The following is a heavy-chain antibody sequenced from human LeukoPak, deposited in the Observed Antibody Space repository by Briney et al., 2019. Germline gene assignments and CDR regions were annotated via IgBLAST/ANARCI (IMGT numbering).Heavy chain of an antibody. CDR2: ISAYNGNT. D-gene: IGHD6-13*01. Sequence: ASVTVSCTASGYTFTSYGISWVRQAPGQGLEWMGWISAYNGNTNYAQKLQGRVTMTTDTSTSTAYMELRSLRSDDTAVYSCARAGSSSWPHDYWGQGTLVTVSS. CDR3: ARAGSSSWPHDY. CDR1: GYTFTSYG. V-gene: IGHV1-18*01. J-gene: IGHJ4*02.